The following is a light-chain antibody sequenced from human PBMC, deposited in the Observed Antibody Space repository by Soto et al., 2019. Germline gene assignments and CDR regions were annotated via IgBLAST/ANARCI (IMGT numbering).Light chain of an antibody. V-gene: IGKV3-11*01. J-gene: IGKJ4*01. CDR1: QGIKDY. CDR3: HQRAGWPPT. CDR2: DAS. Sequence: EIVMTQPPATLSVSPGERATLSCRASQGIKDYVAWFQQKPGQAPRLLISDASNRATGIPDRFSGSGSGTDFPLTTNSLEPEDFAVYSCHQRAGWPPTCGGGTKLDI.